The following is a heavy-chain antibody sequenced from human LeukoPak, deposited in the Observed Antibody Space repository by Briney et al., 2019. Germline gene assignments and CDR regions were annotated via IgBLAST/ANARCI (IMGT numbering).Heavy chain of an antibody. CDR2: IYYSGST. V-gene: IGHV4-31*03. Sequence: SETLSLTCTVSGGSISSGGYYWSWIRQHPGKGLEWIGYIYYSGSTYYNPSLKSRVTISVDTSKNQFSLKLSSVTAADTAVYYCARDLGSSSNYYYGMDVWGQGTTVTVSS. D-gene: IGHD6-6*01. CDR1: GGSISSGGYY. CDR3: ARDLGSSSNYYYGMDV. J-gene: IGHJ6*02.